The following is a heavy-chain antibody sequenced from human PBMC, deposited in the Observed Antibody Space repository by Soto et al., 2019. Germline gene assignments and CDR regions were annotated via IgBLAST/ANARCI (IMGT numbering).Heavy chain of an antibody. V-gene: IGHV4-31*03. CDR2: IYSRGIT. CDR1: GASISSGFYY. Sequence: QVQLQESGPGLVKPSQTLSLTCTVSGASISSGFYYWTWIRHFPGKGLEWIGFIYSRGITYYNPSLQSRLTMSIDPSKTQFSLKLTSVTAADTAVYYCASAERYSSTWGLFDPWGQGTLVAVSS. D-gene: IGHD2-2*01. J-gene: IGHJ5*02. CDR3: ASAERYSSTWGLFDP.